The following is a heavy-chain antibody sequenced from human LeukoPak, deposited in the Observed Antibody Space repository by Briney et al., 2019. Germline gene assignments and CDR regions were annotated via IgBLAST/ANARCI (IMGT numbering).Heavy chain of an antibody. Sequence: SETLSLTCTVSGDSISSYYWSWIRQPPGKGLEWIGYIYYSGSTNYNPSLKSRVTISVDTSKNQFSLKLSSVTAADTAVYYCARDGYSYGGFDYWGQGTLVTVSS. D-gene: IGHD5-18*01. CDR1: GDSISSYY. V-gene: IGHV4-59*01. CDR3: ARDGYSYGGFDY. J-gene: IGHJ4*02. CDR2: IYYSGST.